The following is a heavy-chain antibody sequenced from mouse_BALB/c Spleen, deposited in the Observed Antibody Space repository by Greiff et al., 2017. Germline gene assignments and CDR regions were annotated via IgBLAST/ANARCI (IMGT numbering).Heavy chain of an antibody. J-gene: IGHJ4*01. V-gene: IGHV1-67*01. CDR3: ARSYGNFRYAMDY. CDR1: SYTLTDYA. Sequence: VQLQQSGPELVRPGVSVKISCKGSSYTLTDYAMHWVKQSHAKSLEWIGVISTYYGNTNYNQKFKGKATMTVDKSSSTAYMALARLTSGDSAVYYCARSYGNFRYAMDYWGQGTSVTVSS. CDR2: ISTYYGNT. D-gene: IGHD2-1*01.